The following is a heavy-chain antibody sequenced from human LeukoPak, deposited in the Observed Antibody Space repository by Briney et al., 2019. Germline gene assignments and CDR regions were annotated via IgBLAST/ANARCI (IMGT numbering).Heavy chain of an antibody. CDR1: GGSISSSSYY. J-gene: IGHJ4*02. CDR2: IYYGGNT. CDR3: ARHHIAASGGGFY. Sequence: SETLSLTCTVSGGSISSSSYYWGWIRQPPGKGLEWIGRIYYGGNTYYNPSLKSRVAISVDTSKIQFSLRVTSVTAADTVVYYCARHHIAASGGGFYWGQGTLVTVSS. D-gene: IGHD6-13*01. V-gene: IGHV4-39*01.